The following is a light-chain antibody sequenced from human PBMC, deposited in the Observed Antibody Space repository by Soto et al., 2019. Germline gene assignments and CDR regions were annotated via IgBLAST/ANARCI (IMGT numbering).Light chain of an antibody. Sequence: EIVLTQSPGTLYLSPGERATLSCRASQSVSSNYLAWYQQKRGQAPRLLIYAASARATGIPDRFSGSGSGTDFTLTISRLEPEDFAVYFCQLYGSLPPRYTFAQGTKLEIK. CDR1: QSVSSNY. J-gene: IGKJ2*01. V-gene: IGKV3-20*01. CDR2: AAS. CDR3: QLYGSLPPRYT.